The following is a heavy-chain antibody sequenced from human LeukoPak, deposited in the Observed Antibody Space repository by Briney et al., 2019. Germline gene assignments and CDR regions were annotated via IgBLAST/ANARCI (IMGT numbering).Heavy chain of an antibody. J-gene: IGHJ5*02. D-gene: IGHD2-2*03. CDR2: IYYSGST. CDR3: ARRRGYSFDP. V-gene: IGHV4-59*08. CDR1: GGSISSYY. Sequence: NPSETLSLTCTASGGSISSYYWSWIRQPPGKGLEWIGYIYYSGSTNYNPSLKSRVTISVDTSKNQFSLKLSSVTAADTAVYYCARRRGYSFDPWGQGTLVTVSS.